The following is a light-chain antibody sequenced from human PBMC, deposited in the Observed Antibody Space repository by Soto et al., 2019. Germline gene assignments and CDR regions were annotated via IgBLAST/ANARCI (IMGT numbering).Light chain of an antibody. CDR1: GSNIGSNS. CDR2: SSN. Sequence: QSVLTQPPSASGAPGQRVTISCSGSGSNIGSNSVNWYQQLPGTAPKLLIYSSNQRPSGVPDRFSGSKSGTSASLAISGLQSEDEADYYCAAWDDSLSGNVVFGGGTKLTVL. J-gene: IGLJ2*01. CDR3: AAWDDSLSGNVV. V-gene: IGLV1-44*01.